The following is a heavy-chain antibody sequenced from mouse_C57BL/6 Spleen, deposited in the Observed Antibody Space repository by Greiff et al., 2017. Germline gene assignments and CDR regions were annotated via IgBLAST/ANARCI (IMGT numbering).Heavy chain of an antibody. CDR3: ARGQLRLREGFDY. CDR2: IYPGDGDT. D-gene: IGHD3-2*02. Sequence: QVQLQQSGPELVKPGASVKISCKASGYAFSSSWMNWVKQRPGQGLEWIGRIYPGDGDTNYNGKFKGKATLTADKSSSTAYMQLSSLTSEDSAVYFCARGQLRLREGFDYWGQGTTLTVAS. CDR1: GYAFSSSW. V-gene: IGHV1-82*01. J-gene: IGHJ2*01.